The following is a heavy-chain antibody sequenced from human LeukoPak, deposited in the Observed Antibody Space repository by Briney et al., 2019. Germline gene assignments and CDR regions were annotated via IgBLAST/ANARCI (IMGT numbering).Heavy chain of an antibody. CDR1: GFTFDDYA. CDR2: ISWDSGSI. V-gene: IGHV3-9*01. J-gene: IGHJ4*02. CDR3: AIDDFNYYDSSGYSH. Sequence: GGSLRLSCAASGFTFDDYAMHWVRQAPGKGLEWVSGISWDSGSIGYADSVKGRFTISRDNAKNSLYLQMNSLRAEDTALYYCAIDDFNYYDSSGYSHWGQGTLVTVSS. D-gene: IGHD3-22*01.